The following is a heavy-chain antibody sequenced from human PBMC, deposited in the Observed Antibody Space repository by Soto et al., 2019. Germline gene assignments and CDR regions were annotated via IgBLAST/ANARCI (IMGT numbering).Heavy chain of an antibody. V-gene: IGHV5-10-1*01. D-gene: IGHD6-13*01. CDR2: IDPSDSYT. Sequence: PGESLKISCKGSGFSFTTYWIAWVRQMPGKGLEWMGRIDPSDSYTNYSPSLQGHVTISADKSISTAYLQWSSLKASDTAMYYCARLQAAAGDNDLTFDYWGQGTLVTVSS. J-gene: IGHJ4*02. CDR3: ARLQAAAGDNDLTFDY. CDR1: GFSFTTYW.